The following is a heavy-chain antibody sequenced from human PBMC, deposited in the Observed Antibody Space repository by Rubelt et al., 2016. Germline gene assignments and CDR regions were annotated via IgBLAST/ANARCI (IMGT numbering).Heavy chain of an antibody. CDR2: IDAGNGDT. CDR1: GYPFATYA. J-gene: IGHJ6*02. Sequence: QVQLVQSGAEVKRPGASVKVSCRASGYPFATYAMHWVRQAPGQRLEWMGWIDAGNGDTKYSINPQGGVPVTREPSAGTAYMGLGSLSSEDSAGYYCARFALPAVTTAYYYYAWDVWGQGTTVTVSS. D-gene: IGHD4-17*01. V-gene: IGHV1-3*01. CDR3: ARFALPAVTTAYYYYAWDV.